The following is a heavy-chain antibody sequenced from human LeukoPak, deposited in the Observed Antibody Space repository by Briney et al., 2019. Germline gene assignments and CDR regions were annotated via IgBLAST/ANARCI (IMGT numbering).Heavy chain of an antibody. CDR3: AKSIAAADPFFFDY. CDR2: IYHSGST. D-gene: IGHD6-13*01. V-gene: IGHV4-38-2*02. Sequence: SETLSLTCTVSGYSISSGYYWGWIRQPPGKGLEWIGSIYHSGSTYYNPSLKSRVTISVDTSKNQFSLKLSSVTAADTAVYYCAKSIAAADPFFFDYWGQGTLVTVSS. CDR1: GYSISSGYY. J-gene: IGHJ4*02.